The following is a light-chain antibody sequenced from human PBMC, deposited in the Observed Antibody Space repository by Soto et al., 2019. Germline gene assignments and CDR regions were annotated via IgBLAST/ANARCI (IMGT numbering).Light chain of an antibody. V-gene: IGLV1-47*01. Sequence: QSVLTQPPSASGTPGQRVTISCSGSSSNIGSNYVYWYQQLPGTAPKLLISRNDQRPSGVPDRFSGSKSGTSASLAISGLRSEDDADYYCAAWDDSLSGYVFGTGTKLTVL. J-gene: IGLJ1*01. CDR1: SSNIGSNY. CDR3: AAWDDSLSGYV. CDR2: RND.